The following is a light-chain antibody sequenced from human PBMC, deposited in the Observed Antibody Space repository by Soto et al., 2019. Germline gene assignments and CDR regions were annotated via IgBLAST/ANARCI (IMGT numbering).Light chain of an antibody. CDR2: SHN. J-gene: IGLJ2*01. CDR1: SSNIGRNY. Sequence: QSVLPQTPSVSGTPGQTVTISCSGSSSNIGRNYVYWYQQLPGAAPKLLMYSHNIRPSGVPDRFSASTSGTSASLVISGLRSEDEADYHCATWDDGVSGVVFGGGTKLTVL. CDR3: ATWDDGVSGVV. V-gene: IGLV1-47*02.